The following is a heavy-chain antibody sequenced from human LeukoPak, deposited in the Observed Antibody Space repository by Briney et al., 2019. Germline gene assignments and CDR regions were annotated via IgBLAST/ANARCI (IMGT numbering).Heavy chain of an antibody. J-gene: IGHJ4*02. V-gene: IGHV4-38-2*01. Sequence: PSETLSLTCAVSGYSISSGYYWGWFRQPPGRGLEWIGSIYHSGSTYYNPSLKSRVTISVDTSKNQFSLKLSSVTAADTAVYYCARHPRRYYDFDYWGQGTLVTVSS. D-gene: IGHD3-3*01. CDR3: ARHPRRYYDFDY. CDR1: GYSISSGYY. CDR2: IYHSGST.